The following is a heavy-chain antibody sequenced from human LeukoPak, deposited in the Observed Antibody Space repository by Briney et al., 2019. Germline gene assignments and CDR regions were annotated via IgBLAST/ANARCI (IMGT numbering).Heavy chain of an antibody. V-gene: IGHV7-4-1*02. CDR2: INTNTGNP. CDR3: ARDRRYFDWLLSRSFDP. CDR1: GYTFTSYA. J-gene: IGHJ5*02. D-gene: IGHD3-9*01. Sequence: ASVKVSCKASGYTFTSYAMNWVRQAPGQGLEWMGWINTNTGNPTYAQGFTARFVFSLDTSVSTAYLQISSLKAEDTAVYYCARDRRYFDWLLSRSFDPWGQGTLVTVSS.